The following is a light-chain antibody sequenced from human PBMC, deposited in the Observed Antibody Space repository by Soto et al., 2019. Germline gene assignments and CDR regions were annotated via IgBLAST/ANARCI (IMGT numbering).Light chain of an antibody. CDR1: SSDVGGYNY. CDR2: DVS. Sequence: QSVLNQPASVSGSPGQSITISCTGTSSDVGGYNYVSWYQQHPGKAPKLMIHDVSNRPSGVSNRFSGSKSGNTASLTISGLQAEDESDYYCTSYTSSTTLVVFGGGTKVTVL. J-gene: IGLJ2*01. CDR3: TSYTSSTTLVV. V-gene: IGLV2-14*01.